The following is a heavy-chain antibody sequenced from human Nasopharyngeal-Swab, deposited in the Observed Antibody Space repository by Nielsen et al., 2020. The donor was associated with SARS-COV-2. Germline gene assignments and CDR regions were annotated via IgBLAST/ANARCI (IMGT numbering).Heavy chain of an antibody. CDR2: ISGSGGST. V-gene: IGHV3-23*01. J-gene: IGHJ4*02. Sequence: VRQAPGKGLEWVSAISGSGGSTYYADSVKGRFTTSRDNSKNTLYLQMNSLRAEDTAVYYCARDPGAGYWGQGTLVTVSS. CDR3: ARDPGAGY.